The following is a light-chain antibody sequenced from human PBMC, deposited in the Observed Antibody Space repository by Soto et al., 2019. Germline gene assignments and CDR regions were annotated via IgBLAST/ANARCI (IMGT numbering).Light chain of an antibody. CDR1: QSVNSN. Sequence: EIVMTQSPVTLSVSPGDRATLSCRASQSVNSNLAWYQHKPGQTPKLLIYVASTRATGIPARFSGSGSGTAVTLPISSLQFEDFAFYYCQQYNVWPLAFGGGTKVEFK. CDR3: QQYNVWPLA. V-gene: IGKV3-15*01. CDR2: VAS. J-gene: IGKJ4*02.